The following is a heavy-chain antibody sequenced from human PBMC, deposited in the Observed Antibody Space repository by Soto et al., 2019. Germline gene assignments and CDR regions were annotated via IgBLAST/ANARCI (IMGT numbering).Heavy chain of an antibody. CDR3: EQDASGITLAY. D-gene: IGHD1-26*01. V-gene: IGHV1-69*01. Sequence: QVQLVQSGAEVKKPGSSVKVSCKASGGTFSSYTISWVRQAPGQGLEWMGGIIPIFGAAKYAQNFQDRLTVTSDESTSTGYMQLSSMRSADTSLYSCEQDASGITLAYWGQGNLAIVSS. J-gene: IGHJ4*02. CDR2: IIPIFGAA. CDR1: GGTFSSYT.